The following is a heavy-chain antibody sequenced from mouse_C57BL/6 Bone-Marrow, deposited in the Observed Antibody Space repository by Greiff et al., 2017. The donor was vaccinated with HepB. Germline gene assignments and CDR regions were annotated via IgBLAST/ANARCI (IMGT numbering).Heavy chain of an antibody. D-gene: IGHD1-1*01. J-gene: IGHJ3*01. CDR1: GYTFTSYG. CDR3: ASWDYYGSSSLFAY. Sequence: QVHVKQSGAELARPGASVKLSCKASGYTFTSYGISWVKQRTGQGLEWIGEIYPRSGNTYYNEKFKGKATLTADKSSSTAYMELRSLTSEDSAVYFCASWDYYGSSSLFAYWGQGTLVTVSA. CDR2: IYPRSGNT. V-gene: IGHV1-81*01.